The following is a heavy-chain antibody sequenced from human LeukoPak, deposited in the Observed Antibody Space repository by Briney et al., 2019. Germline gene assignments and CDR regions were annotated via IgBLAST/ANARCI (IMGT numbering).Heavy chain of an antibody. D-gene: IGHD2-2*02. CDR2: INHSGST. J-gene: IGHJ4*02. Sequence: SETLSLTCAVYGGSFSGYYWSWIRQPPGKGLEWIGEINHSGSTNYNPSLKSRVTISVDTSKNQFSLKLSSVTAADTAVYYCASFLRYCSSTSCYTGFVYWGQGTLVTVSS. CDR1: GGSFSGYY. V-gene: IGHV4-34*01. CDR3: ASFLRYCSSTSCYTGFVY.